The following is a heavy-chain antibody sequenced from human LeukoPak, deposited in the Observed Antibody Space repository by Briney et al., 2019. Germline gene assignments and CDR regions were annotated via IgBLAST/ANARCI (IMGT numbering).Heavy chain of an antibody. J-gene: IGHJ4*02. CDR1: GYTFTGYY. V-gene: IGHV1-2*02. CDR3: ARELSGYSYGYG. CDR2: INPNSGGT. Sequence: AASVKVSCKASGYTFTGYYMHWVRQAPGQGLEWMGWINPNSGGTNYAQKFQGRVTMTRDTSISTAYMELSRLRSDDTAVYYCARELSGYSYGYGWGQGTLVTVSS. D-gene: IGHD5-18*01.